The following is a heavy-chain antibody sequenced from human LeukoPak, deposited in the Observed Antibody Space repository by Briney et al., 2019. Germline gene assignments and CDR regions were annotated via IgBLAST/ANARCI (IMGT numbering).Heavy chain of an antibody. D-gene: IGHD3-22*01. CDR1: GFTFSSYE. CDR2: ISSSGSTI. V-gene: IGHV3-48*03. CDR3: ARLVGDDSSGYYQTYFDY. Sequence: GGSLRLSCAASGFTFSSYEMNWVRQAPGKGLEWVSYISSSGSTIYYADSVKGRFTISRDNAKNSLYLQMNSLRAEDTAVYYCARLVGDDSSGYYQTYFDYWGQGTLVTLSS. J-gene: IGHJ4*02.